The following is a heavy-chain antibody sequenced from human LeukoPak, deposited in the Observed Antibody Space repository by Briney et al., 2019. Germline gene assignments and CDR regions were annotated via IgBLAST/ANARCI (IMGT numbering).Heavy chain of an antibody. J-gene: IGHJ4*02. V-gene: IGHV4-34*01. CDR2: IYHSGST. CDR1: GAALSEYY. D-gene: IGHD5-18*01. CDR3: ARWGPDTADPFDY. Sequence: SETLSLTCAVYGAALSEYYWSWIRQPPGKGLEWIGEIYHSGSTNYNPSLKSRVTISVDKSKNQFSLKLSSVTAADTAVYYCARWGPDTADPFDYWGQGTLVTVSS.